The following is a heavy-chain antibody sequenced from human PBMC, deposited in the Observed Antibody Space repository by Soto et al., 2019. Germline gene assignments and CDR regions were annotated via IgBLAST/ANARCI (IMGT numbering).Heavy chain of an antibody. CDR3: ARGYCTATICDPWFDP. D-gene: IGHD2-8*02. CDR1: GYAFSSYW. V-gene: IGHV5-51*01. CDR2: IYPGDSDT. Sequence: EESLTISCQVSGYAFSSYWIAWVLQMPGKGLEWMGIIYPGDSDTRYSPSFQGQVTISVDKSITTAYLQWSSLKASDTAMYYCARGYCTATICDPWFDPWGQGTMVTVSS. J-gene: IGHJ5*02.